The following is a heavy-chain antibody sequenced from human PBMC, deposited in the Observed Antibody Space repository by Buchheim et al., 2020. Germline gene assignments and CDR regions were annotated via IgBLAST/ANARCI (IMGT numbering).Heavy chain of an antibody. Sequence: RLQLQESGPGLVKPSETLSLTCTVSGGSISSSSYYWGWIRQPPGKGLEWIGSIYYSGSTYYNPSLKSRVTIPVDTSKNQFSLKLSSVTAADTAVYYCARDPYSSGWYRGEGLFGMDVWGQGTT. CDR3: ARDPYSSGWYRGEGLFGMDV. D-gene: IGHD6-19*01. J-gene: IGHJ6*02. CDR2: IYYSGST. CDR1: GGSISSSSYY. V-gene: IGHV4-39*06.